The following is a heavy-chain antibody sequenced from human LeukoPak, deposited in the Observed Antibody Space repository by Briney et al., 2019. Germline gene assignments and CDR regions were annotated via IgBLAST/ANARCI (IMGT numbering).Heavy chain of an antibody. D-gene: IGHD3-22*01. Sequence: PGGSLRLSCAASGFTFSSYAMSWVRQPPGKGLEWVSAISGSGGSTYYADSVKGRFTISRDNSKNTLYLQMNSLRAEDTAVYYCAKKPNYYDSSGIHYWGQGTLVTVSS. J-gene: IGHJ4*02. CDR2: ISGSGGST. CDR3: AKKPNYYDSSGIHY. V-gene: IGHV3-23*01. CDR1: GFTFSSYA.